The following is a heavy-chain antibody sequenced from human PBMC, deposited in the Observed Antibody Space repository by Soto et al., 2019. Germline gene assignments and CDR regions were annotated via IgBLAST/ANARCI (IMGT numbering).Heavy chain of an antibody. V-gene: IGHV1-46*01. CDR3: AREDTARDYYYYYGMDV. D-gene: IGHD5-18*01. CDR2: INPSGGST. J-gene: IGHJ6*02. Sequence: GASVKVSCKASGYTFTSYYMHWVRQAPGQGLEWMGIINPSGGSTSYAQKFQGRVTMTRDTSTSTVYMELSSLRSEDTAVYYCAREDTARDYYYYYGMDVWGQGTTVTVSS. CDR1: GYTFTSYY.